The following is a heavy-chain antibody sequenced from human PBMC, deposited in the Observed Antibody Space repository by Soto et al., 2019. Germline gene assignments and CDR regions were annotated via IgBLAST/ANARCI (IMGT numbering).Heavy chain of an antibody. CDR1: GFTFTKAW. V-gene: IGHV3-15*07. D-gene: IGHD3-10*01. J-gene: IGHJ4*02. Sequence: EVQLVESGGGLVKPGGSLGLSCAASGFTFTKAWLNWVRQAPGKGLEWVGRIRSKTDGEIVDYAAPVKGRFTISRDDSKSTLYLQMNSLRTEDTAVYYCTTLDRQDDSGSCLWGQGTLVTVSS. CDR3: TTLDRQDDSGSCL. CDR2: IRSKTDGEIV.